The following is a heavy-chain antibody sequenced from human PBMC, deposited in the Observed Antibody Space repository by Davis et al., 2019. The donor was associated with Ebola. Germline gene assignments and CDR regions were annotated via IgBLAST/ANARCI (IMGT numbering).Heavy chain of an antibody. Sequence: GGSLRLSCAASGFTFSSYAMHWVRQAPGKGLEWVAVISYDGSNKYYADSVKGRFTISRDNSKNTLYLQMNDLRAEDTAVFYCARDSDDYSFDYWGQGTLVTVSS. D-gene: IGHD4-11*01. CDR3: ARDSDDYSFDY. CDR1: GFTFSSYA. V-gene: IGHV3-30*04. J-gene: IGHJ4*02. CDR2: ISYDGSNK.